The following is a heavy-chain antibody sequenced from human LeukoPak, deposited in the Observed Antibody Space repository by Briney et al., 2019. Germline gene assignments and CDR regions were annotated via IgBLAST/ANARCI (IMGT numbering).Heavy chain of an antibody. D-gene: IGHD6-19*01. CDR2: IYSAGST. CDR1: GSTVSSNY. Sequence: SGGSLRLSCAASGSTVSSNYMYWVRQAPGKGLEWVSVIYSAGSTYYADSVKGRFTISRDNSKNTLYLQMNSLRAEDTAVYYCARDKYSSGWFYFDYWGQGSLVTVSS. CDR3: ARDKYSSGWFYFDY. J-gene: IGHJ4*02. V-gene: IGHV3-53*01.